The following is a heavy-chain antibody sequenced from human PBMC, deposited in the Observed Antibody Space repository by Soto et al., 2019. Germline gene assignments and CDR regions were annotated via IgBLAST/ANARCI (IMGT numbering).Heavy chain of an antibody. CDR3: ARGRGLDV. V-gene: IGHV3-7*01. CDR2: IKSDGSEK. J-gene: IGHJ6*02. Sequence: PGGSLRLSCATSGFTFSSVWMSWVRQAPGKGLEWVANIKSDGSEKYYVDFVKGRFTISRDNAKNSLDLLMNSLRPDDTAMYYCARGRGLDVWGQGTTVTVSS. CDR1: GFTFSSVW.